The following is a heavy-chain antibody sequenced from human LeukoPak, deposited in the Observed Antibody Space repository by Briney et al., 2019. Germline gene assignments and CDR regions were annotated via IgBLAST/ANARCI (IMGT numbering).Heavy chain of an antibody. Sequence: SGGSLRLSCAASGFTFSSYAMSWVRQAPGKGLEWVSAISGSGGSTYYADSVKGRFTISRDNSKNTLYLQMNSLRAEDTAVYYCAKDWGSGWRNWFDPWGQGTLVTVSS. CDR2: ISGSGGST. J-gene: IGHJ5*02. CDR1: GFTFSSYA. CDR3: AKDWGSGWRNWFDP. V-gene: IGHV3-23*01. D-gene: IGHD6-19*01.